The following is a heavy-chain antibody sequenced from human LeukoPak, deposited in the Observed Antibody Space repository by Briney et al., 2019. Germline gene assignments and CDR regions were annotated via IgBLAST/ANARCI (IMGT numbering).Heavy chain of an antibody. CDR2: ISGSGGST. V-gene: IGHV3-23*01. CDR1: GSTFSSYA. CDR3: AKALYGDYYPKYYFDY. D-gene: IGHD4-17*01. J-gene: IGHJ4*02. Sequence: GGSLRLSCAASGSTFSSYAMSWVRQAPGKGLEWVSAISGSGGSTYYADSVKGRFTISRDNSKNTLYLQMNSLRAEDTAVYYCAKALYGDYYPKYYFDYWGQGTLVTVSS.